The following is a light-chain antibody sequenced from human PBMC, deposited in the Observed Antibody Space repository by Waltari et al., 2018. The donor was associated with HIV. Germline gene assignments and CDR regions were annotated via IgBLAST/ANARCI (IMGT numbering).Light chain of an antibody. J-gene: IGLJ2*01. Sequence: SSELPPAPAVSVALGAAIMTTSEGDGFSESFAGWYKQKPGQAPILLIYGIDNRPSGTPDRFPGSSSGNTASLTISGTQAEDEADYYCNCRDSSGKHHVVFGGGTKLTV. V-gene: IGLV3-19*01. CDR1: GFSESF. CDR2: GID. CDR3: NCRDSSGKHHVV.